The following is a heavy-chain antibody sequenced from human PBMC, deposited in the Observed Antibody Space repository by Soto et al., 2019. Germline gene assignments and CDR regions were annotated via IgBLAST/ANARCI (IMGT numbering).Heavy chain of an antibody. CDR3: ARGVVAISD. CDR1: GDIDYY. V-gene: IGHV1-2*02. Sequence: GASVKVSCKASGDIDYYFHWVRQAPGQGPEWVAWLNPNSGGTNYAQKFQGRVTVTRDTSINTVYMELSRLRSDDTAVYYCARGVVAISDWGRGTLVTVSS. CDR2: LNPNSGGT. J-gene: IGHJ4*02. D-gene: IGHD2-15*01.